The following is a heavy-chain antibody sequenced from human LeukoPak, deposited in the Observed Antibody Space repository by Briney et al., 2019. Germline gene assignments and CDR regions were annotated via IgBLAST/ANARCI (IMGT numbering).Heavy chain of an antibody. J-gene: IGHJ4*02. D-gene: IGHD3-22*01. CDR2: ISWNSGSI. Sequence: PGGSLRLSCAASGFTFDDYAMHWVRQAPGKGLEWVSGISWNSGSIGYADSVKGRFTISRDNAKNSLYLQMNSLRAEDTALYYCAKGRVPAPSSYYYVSSGYYELFDYWGQGTLVTVSS. CDR1: GFTFDDYA. V-gene: IGHV3-9*01. CDR3: AKGRVPAPSSYYYVSSGYYELFDY.